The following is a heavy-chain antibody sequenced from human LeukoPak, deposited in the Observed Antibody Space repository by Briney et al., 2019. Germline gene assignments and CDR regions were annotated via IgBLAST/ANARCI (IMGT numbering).Heavy chain of an antibody. CDR1: GFSLSTSGVG. CDR2: IYYSGST. V-gene: IGHV4-39*01. CDR3: ARHPETVLTEFYFDY. D-gene: IGHD4-11*01. J-gene: IGHJ4*02. Sequence: SGPTLVNPTQTLTLTCTFSGFSLSTSGVGVGWIRQPPGKGLEWIGSIYYSGSTYYNPSLKSRVTISVDTSKNQFSLKLSSVTAADTAVYYCARHPETVLTEFYFDYWGQGTLVTVSS.